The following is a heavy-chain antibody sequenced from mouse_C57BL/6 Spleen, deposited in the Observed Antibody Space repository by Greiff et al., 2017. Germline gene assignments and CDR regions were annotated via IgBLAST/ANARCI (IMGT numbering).Heavy chain of an antibody. J-gene: IGHJ3*01. D-gene: IGHD2-3*01. CDR3: AKDWDGYYWFAY. CDR1: GYTFTSYW. Sequence: QVQLKQPGTELVKPGASVKLSCKASGYTFTSYWMHWVKQRPGQGLEWIGRIDPNSGGTKYNEKFKSKATLTVDKPSSTAYMQLSSLTSEDSAVYYCAKDWDGYYWFAYWGQGTLVTVSA. V-gene: IGHV1-72*01. CDR2: IDPNSGGT.